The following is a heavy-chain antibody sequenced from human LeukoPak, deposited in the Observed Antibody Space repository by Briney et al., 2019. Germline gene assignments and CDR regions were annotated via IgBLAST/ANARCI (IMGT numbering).Heavy chain of an antibody. Sequence: SETLSLTCTVSGGSISSGSYYWSWIRRPAGKGLEWIGRIYTSGSTNYNPSLKSRVTISVDTSKNQFSLKLSSVTAADTAVYYCARIGRPGLPFDYWGQGTLVTVSS. V-gene: IGHV4-61*02. CDR2: IYTSGST. D-gene: IGHD3-16*01. CDR3: ARIGRPGLPFDY. J-gene: IGHJ4*02. CDR1: GGSISSGSYY.